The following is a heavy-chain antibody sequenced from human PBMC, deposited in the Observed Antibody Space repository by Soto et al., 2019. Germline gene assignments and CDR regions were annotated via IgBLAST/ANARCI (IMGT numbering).Heavy chain of an antibody. CDR1: GYTFTSYD. V-gene: IGHV1-8*01. D-gene: IGHD2-2*01. CDR2: MNPNSGNT. J-gene: IGHJ6*03. Sequence: ASVKVSFKASGYTFTSYDINWVRQATGQGLELMGWMNPNSGNTGYAQKFQGRVTMTRNTSISTAYMELSSLRSEDTAVYYCARRSDCSSTSCYHYYYYMDVWGKGTTVTVSS. CDR3: ARRSDCSSTSCYHYYYYMDV.